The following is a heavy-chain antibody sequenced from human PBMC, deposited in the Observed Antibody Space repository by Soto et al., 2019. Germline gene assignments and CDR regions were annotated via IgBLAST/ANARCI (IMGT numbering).Heavy chain of an antibody. D-gene: IGHD3-3*01. V-gene: IGHV3-23*01. CDR3: AKDRLGFWWGCRLPGGAGWFDP. CDR2: ISGSGGST. J-gene: IGHJ5*02. CDR1: GFTFSSYA. Sequence: EVQLLESGGGLVQPGGSLRLSCAASGFTFSSYAMSWVRQAPGKGLEWVSAISGSGGSTYYADSVKGRFTISRDNSKKPLNLQWNGLGAEDTAVYSCAKDRLGFWWGCRLPGGAGWFDPWGQGTLVTVSS.